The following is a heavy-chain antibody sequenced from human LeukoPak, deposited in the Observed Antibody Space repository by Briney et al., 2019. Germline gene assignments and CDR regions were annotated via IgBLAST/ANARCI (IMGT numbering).Heavy chain of an antibody. V-gene: IGHV4-4*07. D-gene: IGHD1-1*01. CDR1: GGSISSYY. J-gene: IGHJ4*02. Sequence: SETLSLTCTVSGGSISSYYWSRIRQPAGKGLEWIGRIYTSGSTNYNPSLKSRVTMSVDTSKNQFSLKLSSVTAADTAVYYCARQLVRPEYFDYWGQGTLVTVSS. CDR2: IYTSGST. CDR3: ARQLVRPEYFDY.